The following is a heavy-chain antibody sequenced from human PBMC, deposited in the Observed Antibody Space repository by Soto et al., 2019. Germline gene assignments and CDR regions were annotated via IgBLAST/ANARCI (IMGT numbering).Heavy chain of an antibody. V-gene: IGHV4-30-4*01. Sequence: PSETLSLTCTVSGGSISSGDYYWSWIRQPPGKGLEWIGYIYYSGSTYYNPSLKSRVTISVDTSKNQFSLKLSSVTAADTAVYYCARLFLGSSGSYYGYYYYGMDVWGQGTTVTVSS. D-gene: IGHD3-10*01. CDR1: GGSISSGDYY. CDR3: ARLFLGSSGSYYGYYYYGMDV. J-gene: IGHJ6*02. CDR2: IYYSGST.